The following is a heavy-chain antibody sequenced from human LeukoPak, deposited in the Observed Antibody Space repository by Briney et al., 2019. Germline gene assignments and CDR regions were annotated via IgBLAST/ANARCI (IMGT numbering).Heavy chain of an antibody. CDR2: ISISSTYK. J-gene: IGHJ6*04. D-gene: IGHD4-11*01. V-gene: IGHV3-21*04. Sequence: GESLRLSCAASGFTFSRYSMNWVRQAPGEGLEWVSSISISSTYKYYADLVKGRFTISRDDAKNSLDLLMNSLRAEDMALYYCAKAYFYSNYVMDVWGKGTTVTVSS. CDR1: GFTFSRYS. CDR3: AKAYFYSNYVMDV.